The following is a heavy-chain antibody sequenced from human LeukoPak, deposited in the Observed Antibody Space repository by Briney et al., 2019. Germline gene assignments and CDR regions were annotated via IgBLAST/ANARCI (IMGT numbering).Heavy chain of an antibody. CDR1: GYSFTSYW. D-gene: IGHD3-22*01. J-gene: IGHJ4*02. CDR3: ARHGGYYDSSVPGDY. CDR2: IYPGDSDT. V-gene: IGHV5-51*01. Sequence: GESLKISCKGSGYSFTSYWIGWVRQMPGNGLEWMGIIYPGDSDTRYSPSFQGQVTISADKSISTAYLQWSSLKASDTAMYYCARHGGYYDSSVPGDYWGQGTLVTVSS.